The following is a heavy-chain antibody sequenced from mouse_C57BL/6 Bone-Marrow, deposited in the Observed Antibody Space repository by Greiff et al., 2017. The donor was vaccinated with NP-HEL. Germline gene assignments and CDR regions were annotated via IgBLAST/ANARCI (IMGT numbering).Heavy chain of an antibody. CDR1: GYTFTSYW. CDR3: ARDNLMVTTYYAMDY. D-gene: IGHD2-2*01. CDR2: IYPGSGST. J-gene: IGHJ4*01. Sequence: QVQLQQPGAELVKPGASVKMSCKASGYTFTSYWITWVKQRPGQGLEWIGDIYPGSGSTNYNEKFKSKATLTVDTSSSPAYMQLSSLTSEDSAVYYCARDNLMVTTYYAMDYWGQGTSVTVSS. V-gene: IGHV1-55*01.